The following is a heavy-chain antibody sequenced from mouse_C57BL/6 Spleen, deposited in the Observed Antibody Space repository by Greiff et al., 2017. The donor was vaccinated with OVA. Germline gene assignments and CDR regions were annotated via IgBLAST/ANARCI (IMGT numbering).Heavy chain of an antibody. CDR1: GYTFTDSY. Sequence: EVQLQQSGPELVKPGASVKISCKASGYTFTDSYMDWVKQSHGKSLEWIGDINPNNGGTIYNQKFKGKATLTVDKSSSTAYMKLRSLTSEDTAVYYCARRGNYFDYWGQGTTLTVSS. CDR3: ARRGNYFDY. J-gene: IGHJ2*01. CDR2: INPNNGGT. V-gene: IGHV1-18*01.